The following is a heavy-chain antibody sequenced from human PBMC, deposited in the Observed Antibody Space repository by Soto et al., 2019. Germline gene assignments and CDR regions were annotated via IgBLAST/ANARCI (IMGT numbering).Heavy chain of an antibody. V-gene: IGHV4-39*01. J-gene: IGHJ1*01. CDR1: AASSGRSSYF. CDR2: LYYSGSA. D-gene: IGHD5-12*01. Sequence: PSETLSLTCTVSAASSGRSSYFWGWIRQPPGKGLEWIGSLYYSGSAYYNPSLYSRVTISAATSKNLLSLKLRSVTAADTAVYYCARRDRGGNGGKSFPFWGPGNLGTVAS. CDR3: ARRDRGGNGGKSFPF.